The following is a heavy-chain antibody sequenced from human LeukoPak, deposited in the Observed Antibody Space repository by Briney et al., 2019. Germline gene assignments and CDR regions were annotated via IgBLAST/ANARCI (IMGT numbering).Heavy chain of an antibody. CDR3: TRHQWWLAPRNFDY. J-gene: IGHJ4*02. Sequence: SETLFLTCTVSGGSISSTGYYWGWIRQSPGKGLEWIGTIYHSGSTYYNPSLKSRVTISVDTSKNQFSLKLSSVTAADMAVYYCTRHQWWLAPRNFDYWGQGTLVTVSS. CDR1: GGSISSTGYY. D-gene: IGHD2-8*01. CDR2: IYHSGST. V-gene: IGHV4-39*01.